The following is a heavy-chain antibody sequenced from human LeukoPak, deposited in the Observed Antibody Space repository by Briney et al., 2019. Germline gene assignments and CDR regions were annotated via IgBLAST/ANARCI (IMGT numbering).Heavy chain of an antibody. Sequence: ASVKVSCKASGYTFTSYDINWVRQATGQGLEWMGWMNPNSGNTGYAQKFQGRVTMTRNTSISTAYMELSSLRSEDTAVYYCARRLRRICIAARYPNWFDPWGQGTLVTVSS. V-gene: IGHV1-8*01. CDR1: GYTFTSYD. CDR2: MNPNSGNT. J-gene: IGHJ5*02. CDR3: ARRLRRICIAARYPNWFDP. D-gene: IGHD6-6*01.